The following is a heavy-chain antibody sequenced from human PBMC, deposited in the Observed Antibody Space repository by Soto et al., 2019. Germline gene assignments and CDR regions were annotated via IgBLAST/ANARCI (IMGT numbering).Heavy chain of an antibody. CDR2: IYYSGST. D-gene: IGHD1-1*01. Sequence: QVQLQESGPGLVKPSQTLSLTCTVSGGSISSGGYYWSWIRQHPGQGLEWIGYIYYSGSTYYNPSLKSRVTISVDTSKNQFALKLSCVTAADTAVYYCARDTAVPPGVVYYYGMDVWGQGTTVTVSS. J-gene: IGHJ6*02. V-gene: IGHV4-31*03. CDR3: ARDTAVPPGVVYYYGMDV. CDR1: GGSISSGGYY.